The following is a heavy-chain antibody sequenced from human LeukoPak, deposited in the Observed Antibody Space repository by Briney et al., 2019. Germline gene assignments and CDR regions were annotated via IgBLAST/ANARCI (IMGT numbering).Heavy chain of an antibody. D-gene: IGHD5-18*01. V-gene: IGHV4-61*02. J-gene: IGHJ4*02. CDR2: IYTSGST. Sequence: TSETLSLTCTVSGGSIGSGSYYWSWIRQPAGKGLEWIGRIYTSGSTNYNPSLKSRVTRSVDTSKNQFSLKLSSVTAADTAVYYCARGSRYSRDYWGQGTLVTVSS. CDR1: GGSIGSGSYY. CDR3: ARGSRYSRDY.